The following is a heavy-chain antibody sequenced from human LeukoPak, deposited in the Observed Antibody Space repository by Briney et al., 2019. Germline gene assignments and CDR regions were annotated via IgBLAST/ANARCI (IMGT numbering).Heavy chain of an antibody. Sequence: SETLSLTCTVSGGSISSGGYYWSWIRQHPGKGLEWIGYIYYSGSTYYNPSLKSRVTISVDTSKNQFSLKLSSVTAADTAVYYCARGYQRWLHQSAFDIWGQGTMVTVSS. CDR2: IYYSGST. D-gene: IGHD5-24*01. CDR3: ARGYQRWLHQSAFDI. V-gene: IGHV4-31*03. CDR1: GGSISSGGYY. J-gene: IGHJ3*02.